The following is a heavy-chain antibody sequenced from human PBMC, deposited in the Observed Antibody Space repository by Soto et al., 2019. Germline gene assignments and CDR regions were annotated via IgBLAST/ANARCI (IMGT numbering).Heavy chain of an antibody. CDR1: GFSFSDHY. J-gene: IGHJ5*02. V-gene: IGHV3-72*01. CDR3: TKEEEARWLDL. Sequence: EVQLVESGGTLVQSGGSLRLSCVASGFSFSDHYMDWVRQAPGKGLEWVGRSKANHQNFATEYAATVKGRLTISRDVSQNSVHLQMDSVQPEDTAVYFCTKEEEARWLDLWGQGTLVTVSS. CDR2: SKANHQNFAT.